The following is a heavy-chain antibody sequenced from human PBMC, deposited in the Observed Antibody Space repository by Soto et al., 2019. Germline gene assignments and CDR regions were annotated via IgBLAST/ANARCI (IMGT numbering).Heavy chain of an antibody. CDR3: ARSPQSDELSLFDF. V-gene: IGHV4-39*01. D-gene: IGHD3-16*02. Sequence: LXLXCSVYGGSISRXSYFWTWIRQPPGKGLEYIVSIYYSGRTYYNPSLKGRVTTSVDTSKNQFSLRLTSLTAADTAVYYCARSPQSDELSLFDFWGQGALVTVSP. J-gene: IGHJ5*01. CDR1: GGSISRXSYF. CDR2: IYYSGRT.